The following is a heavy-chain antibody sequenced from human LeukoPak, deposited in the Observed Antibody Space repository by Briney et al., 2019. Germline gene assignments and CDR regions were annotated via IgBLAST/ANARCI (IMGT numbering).Heavy chain of an antibody. V-gene: IGHV4-61*01. CDR1: GGSVSSGSYC. D-gene: IGHD6-13*01. CDR2: IYYSGST. Sequence: PSETLSLTCTVSGGSVSSGSYCWSWIRQSPGKGLEWIGYIYYSGSTNYNPSLKSRVTISVDTSKNQFSLKLSSVTAADTAVYYCARSWQLGYFDYWGQGTLVTVSS. J-gene: IGHJ4*02. CDR3: ARSWQLGYFDY.